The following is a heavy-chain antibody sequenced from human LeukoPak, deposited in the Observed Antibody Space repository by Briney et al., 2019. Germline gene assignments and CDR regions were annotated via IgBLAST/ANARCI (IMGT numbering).Heavy chain of an antibody. CDR2: IKQDGSEK. CDR1: GFTFSSYW. J-gene: IGHJ4*02. D-gene: IGHD2-15*01. V-gene: IGHV3-7*01. Sequence: GGSLRLSCAASGFTFSSYWMSWVRQAPGKGLEWVANIKQDGSEKYYVDSVKGRFTISRDNAKNSLYLQMNSLRAEDTAVYYCARDLLEGIVVVLAASIFDYWGQEPLVTVSS. CDR3: ARDLLEGIVVVLAASIFDY.